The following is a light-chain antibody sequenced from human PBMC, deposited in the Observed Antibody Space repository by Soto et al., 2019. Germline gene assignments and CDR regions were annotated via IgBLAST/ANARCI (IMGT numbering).Light chain of an antibody. CDR2: DND. J-gene: IGLJ1*01. CDR3: GTWDGSLSGYV. Sequence: QSVLTQPPSVSAAPGQKVIISCSGSSSNIGNNYVSWYQQLPGTAPKLLIYDNDKRPSGIPDRFSGSKSGTSATLGITGLQTGDEADYYCGTWDGSLSGYVFGTGTKLTVL. CDR1: SSNIGNNY. V-gene: IGLV1-51*01.